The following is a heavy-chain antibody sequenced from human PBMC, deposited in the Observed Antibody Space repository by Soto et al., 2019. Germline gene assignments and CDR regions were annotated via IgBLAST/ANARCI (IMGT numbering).Heavy chain of an antibody. CDR1: GGTFSSYA. Sequence: ASVKVSCKASGGTFSSYAISWVRQAPGQGLEWMGGIIPILGIANYAQKFQGRVTITADKSTSTADMELSSLRSEGTAVYYCARARGYSYGLDYWGQGTLVTVSS. CDR3: ARARGYSYGLDY. CDR2: IIPILGIA. J-gene: IGHJ4*02. V-gene: IGHV1-69*10. D-gene: IGHD5-18*01.